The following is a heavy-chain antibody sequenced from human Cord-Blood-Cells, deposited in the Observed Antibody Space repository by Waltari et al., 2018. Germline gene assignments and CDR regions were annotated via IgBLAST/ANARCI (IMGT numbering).Heavy chain of an antibody. V-gene: IGHV4-34*01. D-gene: IGHD3-22*01. CDR1: GGSFSGYY. Sequence: QVQLQQWGAGLLKPSETLSLTCAVYGGSFSGYYWSWIRQPPGKGLEWIGEINHSGSPNYNPAPKSRVTIAVAPSKHHCSLKVSSGTAADTAVYYCARWNSSCYKEACDIWDQGTMVTVAS. CDR3: ARWNSSCYKEACDI. J-gene: IGHJ3*02. CDR2: INHSGSP.